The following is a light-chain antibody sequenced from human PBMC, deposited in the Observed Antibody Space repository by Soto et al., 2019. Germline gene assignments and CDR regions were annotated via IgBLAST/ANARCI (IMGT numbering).Light chain of an antibody. J-gene: IGLJ2*01. CDR3: SSYTRSTTVI. CDR2: EVT. Sequence: QSALTQPASVSGSPGQSITISCTGTSSDIGAYNYVSWYQQHPGKAPKLMIYEVTNRPSGVSNRFSGSKSGNMASLTISGLQAEDEADYYCSSYTRSTTVIFGGGTQLTVL. CDR1: SSDIGAYNY. V-gene: IGLV2-14*01.